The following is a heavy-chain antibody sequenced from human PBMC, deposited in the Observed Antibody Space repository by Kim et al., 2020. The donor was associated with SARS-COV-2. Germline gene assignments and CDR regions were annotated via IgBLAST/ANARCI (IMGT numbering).Heavy chain of an antibody. D-gene: IGHD4-17*01. J-gene: IGHJ4*02. Sequence: PPLSGRVTIPVDTSQNQFSLKLSSVTAADTAVYYCARDRLHDYGVPFDYWGQGTLVTVSS. CDR3: ARDRLHDYGVPFDY. V-gene: IGHV4-39*07.